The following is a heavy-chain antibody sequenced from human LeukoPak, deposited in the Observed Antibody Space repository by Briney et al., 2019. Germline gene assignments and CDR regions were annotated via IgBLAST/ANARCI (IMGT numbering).Heavy chain of an antibody. CDR1: GTSVSCDY. D-gene: IGHD2-2*02. V-gene: IGHV4-59*02. CDR2: VPYIGST. CDR3: ARSPPYCSSPGCYIGWSEP. J-gene: IGHJ5*02. Sequence: SSILFPTCAAAGTSVSCDYCNWIRPPPGKLQWLIGIVPYIGSTNYSPSFKSRVTISADMSKNPMSLKLSTVSAADTALYYCARSPPYCSSPGCYIGWSEPWGQGNRVRVSS.